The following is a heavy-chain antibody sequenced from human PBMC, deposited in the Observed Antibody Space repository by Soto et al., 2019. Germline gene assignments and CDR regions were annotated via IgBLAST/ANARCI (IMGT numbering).Heavy chain of an antibody. CDR2: IYWNEDR. V-gene: IGHV2-5*01. J-gene: IGHJ4*01. D-gene: IGHD4-4*01. CDR1: GLSRSTSGVG. Sequence: SGPTLVNPTQTLTLTCTFSGLSRSTSGVGVGWIRQAPGEALECLALIYWNEDRRYRPSLKSRLTNTKDNPKMQMVPTMDNMDPVYTGTYYCALTNYNRGSDVWGQGTLVTVSS. CDR3: ALTNYNRGSDV.